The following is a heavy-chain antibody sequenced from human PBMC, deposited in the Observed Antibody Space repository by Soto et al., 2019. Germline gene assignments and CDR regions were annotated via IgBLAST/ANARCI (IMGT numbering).Heavy chain of an antibody. CDR2: VYHTGGT. J-gene: IGHJ4*02. CDR1: GGSISSTNW. V-gene: IGHV4-4*02. CDR3: ARYPYATGGFFDY. D-gene: IGHD2-2*01. Sequence: QVQLQESGPGLVKPSGTLSLTCGVSGGSISSTNWWAWVRQPPGKGLAWIGEVYHTGGTNYNPSLNSRVTISVDKSKNQSSLKLSSVTAADTAIYFCARYPYATGGFFDYWGQGTLVTVSS.